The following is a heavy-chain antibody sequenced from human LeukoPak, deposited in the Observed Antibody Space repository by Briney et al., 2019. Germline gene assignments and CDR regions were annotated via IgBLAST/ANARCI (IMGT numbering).Heavy chain of an antibody. CDR3: AKARGDYDFWSGYYIDNY. CDR1: GFTFSSYA. D-gene: IGHD3-3*01. V-gene: IGHV3-23*01. Sequence: GGSLRLSCAASGFTFSSYAMSWVRQAPGKGLEWVSAISGSGATTHYADSVKGRFTISRDNSENTLYLQMNSLSAEDTAVYYCAKARGDYDFWSGYYIDNYWGQGTLVTVSS. J-gene: IGHJ4*02. CDR2: ISGSGATT.